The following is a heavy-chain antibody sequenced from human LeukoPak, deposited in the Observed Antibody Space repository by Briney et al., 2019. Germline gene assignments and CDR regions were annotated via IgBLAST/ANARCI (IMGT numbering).Heavy chain of an antibody. D-gene: IGHD6-19*01. Sequence: GRSLRLSCVVSGFTFSNYGMHWVRQAPGRGLEWVSVISGSGANKFYADSVKGRFTISRDNSKNTLYLQMNSLRAEDTAVYYCAKGGGSSGWHRWVDQWGQGTLVTVSS. CDR1: GFTFSNYG. J-gene: IGHJ4*02. CDR2: ISGSGANK. V-gene: IGHV3-23*01. CDR3: AKGGGSSGWHRWVDQ.